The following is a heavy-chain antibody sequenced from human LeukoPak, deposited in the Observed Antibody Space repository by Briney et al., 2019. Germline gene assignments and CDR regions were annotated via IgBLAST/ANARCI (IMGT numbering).Heavy chain of an antibody. CDR3: ARAPEGGIAARLFAFDI. D-gene: IGHD6-6*01. CDR2: ISAYNGNT. Sequence: ASVKVSCKASGYTSTSYGISWVRQAPGQGLEWMGWISAYNGNTNYAQKLQGRVTMTTDTSTSTAYMELRSLRSDDTAVYYCARAPEGGIAARLFAFDIWGQGTMVTVSS. CDR1: GYTSTSYG. V-gene: IGHV1-18*01. J-gene: IGHJ3*02.